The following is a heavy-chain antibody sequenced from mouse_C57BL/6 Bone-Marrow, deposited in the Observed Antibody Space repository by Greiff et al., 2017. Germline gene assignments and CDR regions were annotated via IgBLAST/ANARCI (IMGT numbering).Heavy chain of an antibody. CDR3: ARSIIYYDYDGLAMDY. D-gene: IGHD2-4*01. CDR1: GYTFTSYW. V-gene: IGHV1-64*01. CDR2: IHPNSGST. J-gene: IGHJ4*01. Sequence: VQLQQSGAELVKPGASVKLSCKASGYTFTSYWMHWVKQRPGQGLEWIGMIHPNSGSTNYNEKFKSKATLTVDKSSSTAYMQLSSLTSEDSAVYYCARSIIYYDYDGLAMDYWGQGTSVTVSS.